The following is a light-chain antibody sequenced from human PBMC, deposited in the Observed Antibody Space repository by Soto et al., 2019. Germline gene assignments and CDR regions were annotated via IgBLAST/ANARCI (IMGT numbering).Light chain of an antibody. J-gene: IGKJ1*01. CDR2: AAS. CDR3: QQYYSYFAT. Sequence: AIRMTQSPSSLSASTGDRVTITCRASQGISSYLAWYQQKPGKAPKLLIYAASTLQSGVPSRFSGSGSGTDFTLTISCLQSEDFATYYCQQYYSYFATFGQGTKVDIK. V-gene: IGKV1-8*01. CDR1: QGISSY.